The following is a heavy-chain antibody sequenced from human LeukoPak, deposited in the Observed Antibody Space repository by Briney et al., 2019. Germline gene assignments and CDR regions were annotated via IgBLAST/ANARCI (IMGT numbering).Heavy chain of an antibody. CDR3: AKDIGGTMVRGVDY. V-gene: IGHV3-43*02. CDR1: GFTFDDYA. CDR2: ISGDGGST. J-gene: IGHJ4*02. D-gene: IGHD3-10*01. Sequence: GGSLRLSCAGSGFTFDDYAMHWVRQAPGKGLEWVSLISGDGGSTYYADSVKGRFTISRDNSKNSLYLQMNSLRTEDTALHYCAKDIGGTMVRGVDYWGQGTLVTVSS.